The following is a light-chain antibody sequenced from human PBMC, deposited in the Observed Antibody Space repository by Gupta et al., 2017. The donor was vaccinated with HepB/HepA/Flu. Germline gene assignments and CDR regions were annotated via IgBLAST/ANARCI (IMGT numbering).Light chain of an antibody. Sequence: EIVMTQSPATLSVSPGERATLSCRASQSVSSNLAWYQQKPGQAPRLLIYGASTRATGIPARFSGSGSGTECTLTISSLQSEDFAVYYCQQYNNWPRTFGHGTKVEIK. J-gene: IGKJ1*01. CDR1: QSVSSN. CDR2: GAS. V-gene: IGKV3-15*01. CDR3: QQYNNWPRT.